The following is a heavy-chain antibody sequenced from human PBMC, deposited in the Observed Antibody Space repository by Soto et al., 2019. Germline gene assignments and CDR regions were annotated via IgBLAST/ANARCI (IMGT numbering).Heavy chain of an antibody. CDR2: IYYSGTT. CDR3: AKTKYSGKGMGTFDY. D-gene: IGHD5-12*01. J-gene: IGHJ4*02. CDR1: GDSISTSIYY. V-gene: IGHV4-39*01. Sequence: QLQLQESGPGLVKPSETLSLTCTVSGDSISTSIYYWGWIRQPPGKGLEWIGDIYYSGTTYYNPSLKSRVTISVDTSKNQFSLKLSSVTAADTAVYYCAKTKYSGKGMGTFDYWGQGTLVTVSS.